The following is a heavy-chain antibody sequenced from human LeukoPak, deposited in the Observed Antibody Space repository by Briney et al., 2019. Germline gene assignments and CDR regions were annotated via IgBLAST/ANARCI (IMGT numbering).Heavy chain of an antibody. D-gene: IGHD7-27*01. CDR2: IYYSGST. V-gene: IGHV4-59*12. CDR1: GGSISSYY. J-gene: IGHJ4*02. Sequence: SETLSLTCTVSGGSISSYYWSWIRQPPGKGLEWIGYIYYSGSTNYNPSLKSRVTISVDKSKNQFSLKLSSVTAADTAVYYCARDPWGLRANYFDYWGQGTLVTVSS. CDR3: ARDPWGLRANYFDY.